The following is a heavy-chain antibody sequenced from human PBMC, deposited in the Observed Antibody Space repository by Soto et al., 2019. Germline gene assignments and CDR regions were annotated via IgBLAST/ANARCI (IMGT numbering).Heavy chain of an antibody. CDR3: ARGVPYGSGYNWFDP. CDR2: INHSGST. Sequence: SETLSLTCAVYGGSFSGYYWSWIRQPPGKGLEWIGEINHSGSTNYNPSLKSRVTISVDTSKNQFSLNLSSVTAADTAVYYCARGVPYGSGYNWFDPWGQGTLVTVSS. CDR1: GGSFSGYY. D-gene: IGHD3-10*01. V-gene: IGHV4-34*01. J-gene: IGHJ5*02.